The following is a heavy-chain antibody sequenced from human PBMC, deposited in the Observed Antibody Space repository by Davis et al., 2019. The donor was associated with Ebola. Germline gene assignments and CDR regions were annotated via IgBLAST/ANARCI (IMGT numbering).Heavy chain of an antibody. J-gene: IGHJ4*02. CDR1: GGSISSSNW. Sequence: MPGGSLRLSCAVSGGSISSSNWWSWVRQPPGKGLEWIGEIYHSGSTYYNPSLKSRVTISRDTSKNQVSLTLNSVTAADTAVYFCSRGTSSGFYGGRHDSWGQGTLITVSS. V-gene: IGHV4-4*01. D-gene: IGHD3-22*01. CDR2: IYHSGST. CDR3: SRGTSSGFYGGRHDS.